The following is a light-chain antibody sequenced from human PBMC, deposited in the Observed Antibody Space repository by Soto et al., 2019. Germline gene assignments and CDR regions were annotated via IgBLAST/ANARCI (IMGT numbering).Light chain of an antibody. CDR3: QQYNTPWT. Sequence: DIQMTQSPSTLSASVGDRVTITCRASQSISRWLAWYQQKPGKAPNLLIYDASTLHSGVPSRFSGSGSGTEFTLTITNLQPDDFATYFCQQYNTPWTFGQGTSVEI. CDR1: QSISRW. V-gene: IGKV1-5*01. J-gene: IGKJ1*01. CDR2: DAS.